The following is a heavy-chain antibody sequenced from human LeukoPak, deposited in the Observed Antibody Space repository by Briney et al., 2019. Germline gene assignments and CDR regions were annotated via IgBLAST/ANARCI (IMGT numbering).Heavy chain of an antibody. V-gene: IGHV1-69*04. CDR3: TREGVYSPDPTSYHRLPFDI. CDR2: IIPILNVA. J-gene: IGHJ3*02. CDR1: GDNFSSYV. D-gene: IGHD3-16*02. Sequence: SVKVSCKASGDNFSSYVLTWVRQAPGQGLEWMGRIIPILNVANFAQKFRGRVSITADKSTTTAHLELSNLRSEDTAVYYCTREGVYSPDPTSYHRLPFDIWGKGTVVIVSS.